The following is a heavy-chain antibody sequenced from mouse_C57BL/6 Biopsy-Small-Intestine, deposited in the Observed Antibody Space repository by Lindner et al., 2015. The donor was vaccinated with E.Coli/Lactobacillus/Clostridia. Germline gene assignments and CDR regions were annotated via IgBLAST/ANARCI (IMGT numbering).Heavy chain of an antibody. Sequence: VQLQESGPELVKPGDSVKISCKAFWLLHFTDYFMNWVMQSHGKSLEWIGRINPYNGDTFYNQNFKGKATLTVEKSSTTAHMELWSLTSEDSAVYYCARGGDFDYWGQGTTLTVSS. CDR2: INPYNGDT. CDR1: LLHFTDYF. CDR3: ARGGDFDY. D-gene: IGHD1-1*02. J-gene: IGHJ2*01. V-gene: IGHV1-20*01.